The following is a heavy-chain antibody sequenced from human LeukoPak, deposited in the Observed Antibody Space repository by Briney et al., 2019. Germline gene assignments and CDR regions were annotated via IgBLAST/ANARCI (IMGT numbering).Heavy chain of an antibody. CDR1: GYSISSGYY. J-gene: IGHJ4*02. CDR3: ARVPGRVYSSGWYYFDY. CDR2: IYHSGST. Sequence: SETLSLTCTVSGYSISSGYYWGWIRQPPGKGLEWIGSIYHSGSTYYNPSLKSRVTISVDTSKNQFSLKLSSVTAADTAVYYCARVPGRVYSSGWYYFDYWGQGTLVTVSS. D-gene: IGHD6-19*01. V-gene: IGHV4-38-2*02.